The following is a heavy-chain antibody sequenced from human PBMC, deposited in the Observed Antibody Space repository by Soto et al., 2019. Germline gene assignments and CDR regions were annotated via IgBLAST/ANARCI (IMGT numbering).Heavy chain of an antibody. CDR2: IIPILGIA. Sequence: QVQLVQSGAEVKKPGSSVKVSCKASGGTFSSYTISWVRQAPGQGLEWMGRIIPILGIANYAQKFQGRVTITADKSTSTAYMELSSLRSEDTAVYYCANPKGAAADDGGGAFDIWGQGTMVTVSS. J-gene: IGHJ3*02. CDR3: ANPKGAAADDGGGAFDI. D-gene: IGHD6-13*01. V-gene: IGHV1-69*02. CDR1: GGTFSSYT.